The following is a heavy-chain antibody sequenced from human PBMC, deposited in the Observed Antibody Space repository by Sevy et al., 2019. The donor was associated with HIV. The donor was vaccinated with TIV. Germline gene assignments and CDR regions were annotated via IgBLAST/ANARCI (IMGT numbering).Heavy chain of an antibody. D-gene: IGHD3-10*01. CDR3: ASQDYYGSGSYYT. J-gene: IGHJ5*02. CDR1: GFTFSSYS. CDR2: ISSSSSTI. Sequence: GGSLRLSCAASGFTFSSYSMNWVRQAPGRGLEWVSYISSSSSTIYYADSVKGRFTISRDNAKNSLYLQMNSLRDEDTAVYYCASQDYYGSGSYYTWGQRTLVTVSS. V-gene: IGHV3-48*02.